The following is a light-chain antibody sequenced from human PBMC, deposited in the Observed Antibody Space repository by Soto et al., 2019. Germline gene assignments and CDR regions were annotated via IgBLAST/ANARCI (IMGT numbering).Light chain of an antibody. V-gene: IGKV3-11*01. CDR1: QSVSSY. J-gene: IGKJ2*01. CDR2: DAS. Sequence: EIVLTQSPATLSLSPGERATLSCRASQSVSSYLAWYQQKPGQAPRLLIYDASSRATGIPARFSGSGSGTDFTLTIRSLEPEDFAVYYCQQRSNWYTFGQGTQLEIK. CDR3: QQRSNWYT.